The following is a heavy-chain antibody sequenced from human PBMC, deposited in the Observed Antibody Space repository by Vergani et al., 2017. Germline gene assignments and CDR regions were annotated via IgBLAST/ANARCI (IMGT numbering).Heavy chain of an antibody. V-gene: IGHV4-34*01. CDR3: ARGYCSSTSCYRNWFDP. Sequence: QVQLQQWGAGLLKPSENLSLTCGVYGGSFSGYYWSWIRQPPGKGLEWIGEINHSGSTNYNPSLKSRVTISVDTSKNQFSLKLSSVTAADTAVYYCARGYCSSTSCYRNWFDPWGQGTLVTVSS. CDR1: GGSFSGYY. D-gene: IGHD2-2*02. J-gene: IGHJ5*02. CDR2: INHSGST.